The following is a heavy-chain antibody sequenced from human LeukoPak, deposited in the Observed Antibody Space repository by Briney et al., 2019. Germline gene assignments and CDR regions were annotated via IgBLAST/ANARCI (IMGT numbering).Heavy chain of an antibody. CDR3: ARDALRGGTQLWLAGPWNWFDP. J-gene: IGHJ5*02. V-gene: IGHV4-39*07. Sequence: SETLSLTCTVSGGSISSSSYYWGWIRQPPGKGLEWIGSIYYSGSTYYNPSLKSRVTISVDTSKNQFSLKLSSVTAADTAVYYCARDALRGGTQLWLAGPWNWFDPWGQGTLVTVSS. CDR2: IYYSGST. CDR1: GGSISSSSYY. D-gene: IGHD5-18*01.